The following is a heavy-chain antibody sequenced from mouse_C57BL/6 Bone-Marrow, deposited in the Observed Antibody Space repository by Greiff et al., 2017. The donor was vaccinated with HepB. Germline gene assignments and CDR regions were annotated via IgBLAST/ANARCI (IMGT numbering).Heavy chain of an antibody. Sequence: VQLKQSGPELVKPGDSVKISCKASGYSFTGYFMSWVMQSHGKSLEWIGRINPYNGDTFYNQKFKGKATLTVDKSSSTAHMELRSLTSEDSAVYYCARSDYGNFWFAYWGQGTLVTVSA. V-gene: IGHV1-20*01. D-gene: IGHD2-1*01. J-gene: IGHJ3*01. CDR3: ARSDYGNFWFAY. CDR2: INPYNGDT. CDR1: GYSFTGYF.